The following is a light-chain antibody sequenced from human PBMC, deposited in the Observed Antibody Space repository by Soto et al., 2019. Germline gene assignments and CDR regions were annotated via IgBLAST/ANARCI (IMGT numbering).Light chain of an antibody. CDR1: TSNIGSNS. V-gene: IGLV1-44*01. CDR3: AAWDDSLDGFYV. CDR2: SNN. J-gene: IGLJ1*01. Sequence: QSALTQPPSASGTPGQRITISCSGSTSNIGSNSVNWYHHLPGTAPKLLIFSNNQRPSGVPDRFSGSKSGTSASLAISGLQSDDEADYYCAAWDDSLDGFYVFGTGTKVTVL.